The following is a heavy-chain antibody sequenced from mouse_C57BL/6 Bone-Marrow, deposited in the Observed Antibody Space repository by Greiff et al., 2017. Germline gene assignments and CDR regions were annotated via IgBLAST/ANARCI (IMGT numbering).Heavy chain of an antibody. V-gene: IGHV5-12*01. Sequence: DVMLVESGGGLVQPGGSLKLSCAASGFTFSDYYMYWVRQTPEKRLEWVAYISNGGGSTYYPDTVKGRFTLSRDNAKNTLYLQMSRLKSEDTAMYYCARHGGGLYYYAMDDWGQGTSVTVSS. J-gene: IGHJ4*01. CDR3: ARHGGGLYYYAMDD. CDR1: GFTFSDYY. D-gene: IGHD6-1*01. CDR2: ISNGGGST.